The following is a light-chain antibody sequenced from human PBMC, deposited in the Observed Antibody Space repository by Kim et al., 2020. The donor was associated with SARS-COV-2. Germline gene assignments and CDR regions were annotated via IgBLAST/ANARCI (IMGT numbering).Light chain of an antibody. Sequence: EIVMTQSPATLSVSPGERATLSCRANQSVASNLAWYQQKPGQAPRLLIHGASIRATGIPARFSGSGSATDFTLTISSLQSEDFAVYYCQQYNNWPPWTFGQGTKVDIK. J-gene: IGKJ1*01. CDR2: GAS. CDR1: QSVASN. CDR3: QQYNNWPPWT. V-gene: IGKV3-15*01.